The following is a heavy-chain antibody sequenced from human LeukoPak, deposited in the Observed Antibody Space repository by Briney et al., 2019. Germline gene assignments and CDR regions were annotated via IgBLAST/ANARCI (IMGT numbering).Heavy chain of an antibody. CDR3: TTEDYADYVSPH. CDR1: GYTLTELS. V-gene: IGHV1-24*01. D-gene: IGHD4-17*01. CDR2: FDPEDGET. Sequence: ASVKVSCKVSGYTLTELSMHWVRQAPGKGLEWMGGFDPEDGETIYAQKFQGRVTMTEDTSTDTAYMELSSLRSEDTAVYYCTTEDYADYVSPHWGQGTLVTVSS. J-gene: IGHJ4*02.